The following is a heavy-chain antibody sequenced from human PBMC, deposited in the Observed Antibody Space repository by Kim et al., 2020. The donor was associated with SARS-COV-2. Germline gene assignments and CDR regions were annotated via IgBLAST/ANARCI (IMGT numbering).Heavy chain of an antibody. CDR3: ARVGRGIAAAYYFEH. CDR2: ISPYNGDT. V-gene: IGHV1-18*01. D-gene: IGHD6-13*01. CDR1: GYTFTTYA. Sequence: ASVKVSCKASGYTFTTYAISWVRRAPGQGLEWMGWISPYNGDTSYAQKLQGRVTMTTDTSTNTAYMELRSLKSDDTAVYYCARVGRGIAAAYYFEHWGQGTLVTVSS. J-gene: IGHJ4*02.